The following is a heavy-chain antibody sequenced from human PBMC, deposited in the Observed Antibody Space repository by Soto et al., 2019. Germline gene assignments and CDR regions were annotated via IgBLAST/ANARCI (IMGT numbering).Heavy chain of an antibody. CDR1: GGTFSSYT. Sequence: ASVKVSCKASGGTFSSYTISWVRQAPGQGLEWMGRIIPILGIANYAQKFQGRVTITADKSTSTAYMELSSLRSEDTAVYYCARVRTDYGDGSTRFDPWGQGTLVTVSS. D-gene: IGHD4-17*01. CDR2: IIPILGIA. J-gene: IGHJ5*02. V-gene: IGHV1-69*02. CDR3: ARVRTDYGDGSTRFDP.